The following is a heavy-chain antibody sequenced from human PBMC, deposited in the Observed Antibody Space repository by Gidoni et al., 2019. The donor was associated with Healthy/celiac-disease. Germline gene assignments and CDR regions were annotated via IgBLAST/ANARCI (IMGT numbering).Heavy chain of an antibody. CDR3: ARSGGYGRSTTDYYYGMDV. CDR2: INPSGGST. J-gene: IGHJ6*02. Sequence: QVQLVQSGAEVKKPGASVKVSCKASGYTFPSYYLHWVRQAPGQGLEWMGIINPSGGSTSYAQKFQGRVTMTRDTSTSTVYMELSSLRSEDTAVYYCARSGGYGRSTTDYYYGMDVWGQGTTVTVSS. CDR1: GYTFPSYY. V-gene: IGHV1-46*01. D-gene: IGHD5-18*01.